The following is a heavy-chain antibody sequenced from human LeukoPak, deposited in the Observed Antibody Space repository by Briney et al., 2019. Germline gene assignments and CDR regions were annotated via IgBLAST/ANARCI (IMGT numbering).Heavy chain of an antibody. Sequence: SETLSLTCTVSGGSISSYYWSWIRQPPGKGLEWIGYIYYSGSTNYNPSLKSRVTISVDTSKNNLSLKLSSVTAADTAVYYCTREASGYSYGYEEHWGQGTLVTVSS. D-gene: IGHD5-18*01. J-gene: IGHJ1*01. CDR2: IYYSGST. CDR1: GGSISSYY. V-gene: IGHV4-59*12. CDR3: TREASGYSYGYEEH.